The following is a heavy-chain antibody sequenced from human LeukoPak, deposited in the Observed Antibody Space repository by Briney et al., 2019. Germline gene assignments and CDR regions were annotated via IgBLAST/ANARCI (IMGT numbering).Heavy chain of an antibody. CDR1: GFIFSNYN. Sequence: GGSLRLSCAASGFIFSNYNMNWVRQAPGKGLEWVSSISSDGSTIDYADSVRARFTISRDNAKNTVYLQMNSLRAEDTAVYYCTRGVDYWGQGTLVTVSS. CDR2: ISSDGSTI. CDR3: TRGVDY. V-gene: IGHV3-21*01. J-gene: IGHJ4*02.